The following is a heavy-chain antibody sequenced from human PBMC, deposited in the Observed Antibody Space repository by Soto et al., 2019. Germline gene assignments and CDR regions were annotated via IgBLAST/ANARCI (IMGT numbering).Heavy chain of an antibody. J-gene: IGHJ5*02. CDR1: GYTFTSYD. Sequence: ASVKVSCKASGYTFTSYDINWVRQATGQGLEWMGWMNPNSGNTGYAQKFQGRVTMTRNTSISTAYMELSSLRSEDTAVYYCARGVGYCSGGSCYSGKLSNWFDPWGQGTLVTVSS. D-gene: IGHD2-15*01. V-gene: IGHV1-8*01. CDR3: ARGVGYCSGGSCYSGKLSNWFDP. CDR2: MNPNSGNT.